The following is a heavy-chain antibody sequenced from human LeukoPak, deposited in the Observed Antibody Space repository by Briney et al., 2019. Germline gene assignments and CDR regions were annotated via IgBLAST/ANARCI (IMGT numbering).Heavy chain of an antibody. Sequence: ASVKVSCKASGYTFTSYGIGWVRQAPGQGLEWVGWISAYNGNTNYAQKLQGRVTMTTDTSTSTAYMELRSLRSDDTAVYYCARDHRVVVVPAAMVNWFDPWGQGTLVTVSS. CDR3: ARDHRVVVVPAAMVNWFDP. CDR1: GYTFTSYG. V-gene: IGHV1-18*01. J-gene: IGHJ5*02. CDR2: ISAYNGNT. D-gene: IGHD2-2*01.